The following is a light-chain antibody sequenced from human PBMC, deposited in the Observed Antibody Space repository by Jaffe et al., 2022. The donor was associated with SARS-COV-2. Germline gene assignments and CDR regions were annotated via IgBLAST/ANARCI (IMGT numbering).Light chain of an antibody. CDR1: QNISSY. Sequence: DIQMTQSPSSLSASVGDRVTITCRASQNISSYLNWYQQKPGKAPKLLIYAASSLQSGVPSRFSGSGSGTDFTVTISSLQPEDFATYYCQQSYRTPRTFGQGTKLDIK. J-gene: IGKJ2*02. V-gene: IGKV1-39*01. CDR3: QQSYRTPRT. CDR2: AAS.